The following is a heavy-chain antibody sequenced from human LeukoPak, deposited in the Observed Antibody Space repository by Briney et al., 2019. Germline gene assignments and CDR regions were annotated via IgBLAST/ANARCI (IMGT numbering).Heavy chain of an antibody. CDR2: INLKRGDT. CDR1: AYTFTAFY. Sequence: GASVKVSCKASAYTFTAFYMHWVRQAPGQGPEWMGWINLKRGDTNSAQKFQGRVTMTRDTSISTAYMELSRLTSDDTAVYYCARVSTGGYSSSAYWGQGTPVTVSS. J-gene: IGHJ4*02. CDR3: ARVSTGGYSSSAY. D-gene: IGHD2-15*01. V-gene: IGHV1-2*02.